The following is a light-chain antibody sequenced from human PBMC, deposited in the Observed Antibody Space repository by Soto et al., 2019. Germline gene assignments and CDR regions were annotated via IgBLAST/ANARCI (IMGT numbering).Light chain of an antibody. CDR3: QQYGSSPRT. CDR1: QSVSSSY. CDR2: GAS. J-gene: IGKJ2*01. Sequence: EIVLTQSPGTLSLSPGERATLSCRASQSVSSSYLAWYQQKPGQAPRLHIYGASSRATGIPDRFSGSGSGTDFTLTISRLEPEDSAVYYCQQYGSSPRTFGQGTKLEIK. V-gene: IGKV3-20*01.